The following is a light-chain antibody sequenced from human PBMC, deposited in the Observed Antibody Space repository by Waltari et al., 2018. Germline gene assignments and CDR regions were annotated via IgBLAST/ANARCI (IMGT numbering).Light chain of an antibody. CDR2: GSS. CDR3: QQYNYWPGFT. CDR1: QSIGNN. J-gene: IGKJ3*01. V-gene: IGKV3-15*01. Sequence: EILMTQSPATLSVSPGERATLSCRASQSIGNNLAWYQQRPGQAPRLLIYGSSTSATDIPARFSGSGSGTEFTLSISSLQSEDFAVYYCQQYNYWPGFTFGPGTKVDI.